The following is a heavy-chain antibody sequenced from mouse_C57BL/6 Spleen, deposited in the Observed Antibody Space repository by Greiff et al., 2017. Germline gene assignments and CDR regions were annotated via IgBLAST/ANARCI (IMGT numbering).Heavy chain of an antibody. D-gene: IGHD2-3*01. J-gene: IGHJ4*01. CDR2: FNPSNGGT. Sequence: VQLQQSGTELVKPGASVKLSCKASGYTFTSYWMHWVKQRPGQGLEWIGNFNPSNGGTNYNEKFKSKATLTVDKSSSTAYMQLSSLTSEDSAVYYCARGGGYSYAMDYWGQGTSVTVSS. V-gene: IGHV1-53*01. CDR1: GYTFTSYW. CDR3: ARGGGYSYAMDY.